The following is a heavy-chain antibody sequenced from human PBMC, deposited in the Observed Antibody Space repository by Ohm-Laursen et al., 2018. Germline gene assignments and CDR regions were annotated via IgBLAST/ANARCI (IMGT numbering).Heavy chain of an antibody. CDR2: IYHSGPT. J-gene: IGHJ4*02. D-gene: IGHD1-26*01. Sequence: SDTLSLTCTVSGGSISSGAYYWGWIRQPPGKGLEWIGTIYHSGPTDYNPSLKSRVTISVDTSMNQLSLNLISVTAADTAVYYCVRTYSGSYLNFDYWGQGALVTVSS. V-gene: IGHV4-39*07. CDR1: GGSISSGAYY. CDR3: VRTYSGSYLNFDY.